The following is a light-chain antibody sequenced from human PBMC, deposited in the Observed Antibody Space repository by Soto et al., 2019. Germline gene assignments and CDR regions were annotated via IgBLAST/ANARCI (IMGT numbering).Light chain of an antibody. CDR1: SSDVGNYNS. V-gene: IGLV2-14*01. CDR3: SSYTTTTTLVV. CDR2: NVS. Sequence: QLVLTQPASVSGSPGQSITISCTGTSSDVGNYNSVSWYQQHPGKAPKLMIYNVSNRPSGVSNRFSGSKSGNTASLTISGLQAEDEADYYCSSYTTTTTLVVFGGGTKLTVL. J-gene: IGLJ2*01.